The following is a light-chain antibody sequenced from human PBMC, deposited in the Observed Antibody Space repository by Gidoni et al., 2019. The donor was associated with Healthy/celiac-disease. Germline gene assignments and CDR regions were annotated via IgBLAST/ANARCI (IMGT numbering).Light chain of an antibody. CDR1: SSDVGGYNY. J-gene: IGLJ2*01. CDR2: DVS. CDR3: SSYTSSSTLDVV. Sequence: QAALTQPASVAGSPGQSLTISCTGTSSDVGGYNYVSCDQQHHGQAPQLMIYDVSNRPSGVSTRFSVSTSGTTASLTISGLQAEDEADYSCSSYTSSSTLDVVFGGGTKLTVL. V-gene: IGLV2-14*03.